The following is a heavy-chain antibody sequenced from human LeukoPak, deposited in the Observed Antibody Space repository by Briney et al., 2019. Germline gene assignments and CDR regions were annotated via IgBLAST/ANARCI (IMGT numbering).Heavy chain of an antibody. V-gene: IGHV3-11*06. J-gene: IGHJ4*02. CDR2: ISSSSSYI. CDR1: GFTFSDYY. CDR3: ARDFPEPAAHLYYFDY. Sequence: PGGSLRLSCAASGFTFSDYYMSWIRQAPGKGLEWVSSISSSSSYIYYADSVKGRFTISRDNAKNSLYLQMNSLRAEDTAVYYCARDFPEPAAHLYYFDYWGQGTLVTVSS. D-gene: IGHD2-2*01.